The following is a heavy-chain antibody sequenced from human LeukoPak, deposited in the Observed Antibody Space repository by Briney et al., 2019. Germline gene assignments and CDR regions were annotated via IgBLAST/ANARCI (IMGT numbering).Heavy chain of an antibody. CDR3: ARAPPIRYYYGSGSGFDY. D-gene: IGHD3-10*01. CDR1: GGSISSGGYY. J-gene: IGHJ4*02. CDR2: IYYSGST. Sequence: SETLSLTCTVSGGSISSGGYYWSWIRQHPGKGLEWIGYIYYSGSTYYNPSLKSRVTISVDTSKDQFSLKLSSVTAADTAVYYCARAPPIRYYYGSGSGFDYWGQGTLVTASS. V-gene: IGHV4-31*03.